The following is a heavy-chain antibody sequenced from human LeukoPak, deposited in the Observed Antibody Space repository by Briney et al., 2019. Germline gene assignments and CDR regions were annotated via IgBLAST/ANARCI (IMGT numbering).Heavy chain of an antibody. J-gene: IGHJ4*02. CDR3: ARYYLVATDSYAFDY. Sequence: TGGSLRLSCAASGFTFSDFHMSWARQAAGKGLEWVSYITRGGGTINYADSMKGRFTISRDNAKNSLFLQMNSLTTEDTAVYYCARYYLVATDSYAFDYWGQGTLVTVSS. CDR1: GFTFSDFH. CDR2: ITRGGGTI. D-gene: IGHD3-10*01. V-gene: IGHV3-11*01.